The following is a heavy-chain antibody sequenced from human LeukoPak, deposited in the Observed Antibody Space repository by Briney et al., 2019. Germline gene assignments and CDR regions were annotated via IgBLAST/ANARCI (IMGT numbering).Heavy chain of an antibody. D-gene: IGHD7-27*01. CDR1: GFIFSNYD. CDR2: ISSSSSTI. V-gene: IGHV3-48*01. J-gene: IGHJ4*02. Sequence: PGGSLRLSCAASGFIFSNYDMNWVRQAPGKGLEWVSYISSSSSTIYYADSVKGRFTISRDDAKNTLYLQMNSLRAEDTAVYYCAKDFGWGLYYFDYWGQGTLVTVSS. CDR3: AKDFGWGLYYFDY.